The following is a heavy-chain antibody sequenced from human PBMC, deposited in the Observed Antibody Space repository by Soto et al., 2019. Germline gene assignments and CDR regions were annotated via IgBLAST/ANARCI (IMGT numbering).Heavy chain of an antibody. Sequence: PGGSLRLSCGGSGFSFRDHSMNWFRQPPGKGLQWISYISSSSENIYYADSVKGRFTVSRDNAKNTLFLQMNSLRDDDSAIYYCARLPKGSVVTGWGQGSLVTVSS. CDR3: ARLPKGSVVTG. V-gene: IGHV3-48*02. CDR1: GFSFRDHS. J-gene: IGHJ4*01. D-gene: IGHD2-21*02. CDR2: ISSSSENI.